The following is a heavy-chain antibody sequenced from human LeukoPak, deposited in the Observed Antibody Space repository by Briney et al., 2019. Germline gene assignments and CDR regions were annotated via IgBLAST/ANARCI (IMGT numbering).Heavy chain of an antibody. CDR3: ARGDYSSSSFLGAFDI. V-gene: IGHV3-13*01. D-gene: IGHD6-6*01. CDR1: GFTFSSYD. J-gene: IGHJ3*02. CDR2: IGTVGDT. Sequence: GGSLRLSCAASGFTFSSYDMHWVRQAPGKGLEWVSAIGTVGDTYYPGSVKGRFTISRENAKNSLYLQMNSLRAGDTAVYYCARGDYSSSSFLGAFDIWGQGTMVTVSS.